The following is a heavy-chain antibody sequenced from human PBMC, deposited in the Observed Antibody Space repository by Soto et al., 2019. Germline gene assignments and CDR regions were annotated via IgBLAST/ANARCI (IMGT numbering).Heavy chain of an antibody. CDR3: ATQGFGVLHGLVDV. CDR1: GGSISSYY. Sequence: SETLSLTCTVSGGSISSYYWSWIRQPPGKGLEWIGYIYYSGSTSYNPSLKSRLIISLDTSKNQVSLKLASVTAADTAVYYCATQGFGVLHGLVDVWGQGTTVTVSS. CDR2: IYYSGST. V-gene: IGHV4-59*08. J-gene: IGHJ6*02. D-gene: IGHD3-10*01.